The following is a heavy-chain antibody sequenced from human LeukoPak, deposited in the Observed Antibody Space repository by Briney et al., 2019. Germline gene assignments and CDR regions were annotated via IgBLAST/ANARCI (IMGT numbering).Heavy chain of an antibody. V-gene: IGHV3-7*01. Sequence: HLGGSLRLSWAASGFTLCRYWMSWLRQAPGKGLEWVANIKQDGSEKYYVDSVKGRFTISRDNAKNSLYLQMNSLRAEDTAVYYCSRDRTTVGDYGGQGTLVTVSS. J-gene: IGHJ4*02. CDR2: IKQDGSEK. CDR3: SRDRTTVGDY. D-gene: IGHD4-23*01. CDR1: GFTLCRYW.